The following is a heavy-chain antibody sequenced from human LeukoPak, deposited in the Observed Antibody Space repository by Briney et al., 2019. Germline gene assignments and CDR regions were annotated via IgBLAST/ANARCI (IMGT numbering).Heavy chain of an antibody. CDR3: AKGATYPVADY. Sequence: SETLSLTCTVSGNSISSYYWSWIRQPAGKGLEWIGRIYTSGSTNYNPSLKSRVTISVDTSKNQFSLKLSSVTAADTAVYYCAKGATYPVADYWGQGTLVTVSS. V-gene: IGHV4-4*07. J-gene: IGHJ4*02. CDR2: IYTSGST. D-gene: IGHD1-26*01. CDR1: GNSISSYY.